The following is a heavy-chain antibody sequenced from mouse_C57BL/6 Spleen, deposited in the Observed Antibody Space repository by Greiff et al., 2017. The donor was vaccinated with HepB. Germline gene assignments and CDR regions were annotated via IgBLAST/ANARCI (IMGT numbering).Heavy chain of an antibody. CDR1: GYTFTDYE. Sequence: VKLQESGAELVRPGASVTLSCKASGYTFTDYEMHWVKQTPVHGLEWIGAIDPETGGTAYNQKFKGKAILTADKSSSTAYMELRSLTSEDSAVYYCTRAYDYDGYWGQGTTLTVSS. CDR3: TRAYDYDGY. J-gene: IGHJ2*01. D-gene: IGHD2-4*01. V-gene: IGHV1-15*01. CDR2: IDPETGGT.